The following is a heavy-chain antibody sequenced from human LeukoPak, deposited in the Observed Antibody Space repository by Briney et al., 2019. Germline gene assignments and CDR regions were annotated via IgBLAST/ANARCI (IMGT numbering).Heavy chain of an antibody. Sequence: GXSVKVSCKASGYTFTSYGISWVRQAPGQGLEWMGWISAYNGNTNYAQKLQGRVTMTTDTSTSTAYIELRSLRSDDTAVYYCARDAPGYCSSTSCPRFFDYWGQGTLVTVSS. J-gene: IGHJ4*02. CDR2: ISAYNGNT. CDR1: GYTFTSYG. D-gene: IGHD2-2*03. V-gene: IGHV1-18*01. CDR3: ARDAPGYCSSTSCPRFFDY.